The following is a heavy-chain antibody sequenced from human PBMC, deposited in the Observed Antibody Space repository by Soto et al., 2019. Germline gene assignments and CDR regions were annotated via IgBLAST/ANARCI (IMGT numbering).Heavy chain of an antibody. CDR2: IRSKVNTYAT. CDR1: GFTFSDSA. V-gene: IGHV3-73*02. J-gene: IGHJ4*02. D-gene: IGHD5-18*01. Sequence: EVQLVESGGGLVQPGGSLKLSCAASGFTFSDSAMHWVRQASGKGPEWVGRIRSKVNTYATAYAASVKGRFTISRDDSMNTTYLQMNSLKTEDTAVYYCTRRRDWTAMDPLDYWGQGTLVNVSS. CDR3: TRRRDWTAMDPLDY.